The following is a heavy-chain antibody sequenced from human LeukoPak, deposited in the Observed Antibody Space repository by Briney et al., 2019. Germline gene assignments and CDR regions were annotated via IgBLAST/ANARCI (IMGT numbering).Heavy chain of an antibody. Sequence: GGSLRLSCAASGFTFSSYWTSWVRQAPGKGLEWVANIKQDGSEKYYVDSVKGRFTISRDNAKNSLYLQMNSLRAEDTAVYYCARDGAKAGAFDIWGQGTMVTVSS. J-gene: IGHJ3*02. CDR1: GFTFSSYW. V-gene: IGHV3-7*01. D-gene: IGHD3-16*01. CDR2: IKQDGSEK. CDR3: ARDGAKAGAFDI.